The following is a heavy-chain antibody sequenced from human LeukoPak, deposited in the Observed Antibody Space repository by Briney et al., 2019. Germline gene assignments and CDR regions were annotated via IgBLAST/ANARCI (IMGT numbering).Heavy chain of an antibody. CDR2: IIPIFGTA. Sequence: SVKVSCKASGGTFSSHAISWVRQAPGQGLEWMGGIIPIFGTANYAQKFQGRVTITADESTSTAYMELSSLRSEDTAVYYCARDPLYSSGWYQLFDYWGQGTLVTVSS. CDR3: ARDPLYSSGWYQLFDY. CDR1: GGTFSSHA. D-gene: IGHD6-19*01. V-gene: IGHV1-69*13. J-gene: IGHJ4*02.